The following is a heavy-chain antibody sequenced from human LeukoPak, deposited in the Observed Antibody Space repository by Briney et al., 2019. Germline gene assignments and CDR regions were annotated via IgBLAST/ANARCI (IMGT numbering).Heavy chain of an antibody. J-gene: IGHJ4*02. Sequence: GGSPRLSCAASGFTFSSYSMNWVRQAPGKGLEWVSSISSSSSYIYYADSVKGRFTISRDNSKNTLYLQMNSLRAEDTAVYYCAKDTGSGLDYWGQGTLVTVSS. CDR2: ISSSSSYI. CDR3: AKDTGSGLDY. V-gene: IGHV3-21*01. D-gene: IGHD6-19*01. CDR1: GFTFSSYS.